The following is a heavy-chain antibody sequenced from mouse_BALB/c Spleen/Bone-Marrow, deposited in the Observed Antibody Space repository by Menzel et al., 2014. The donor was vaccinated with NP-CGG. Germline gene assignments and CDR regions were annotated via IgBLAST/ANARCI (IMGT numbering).Heavy chain of an antibody. Sequence: VMLVESGAELVRPGSSVKISCKASGYVFTDYWMNWLRQRPGQGLEWIGQIFPVNADTNYKANFKDKVTLTADKSSTTAYMQLNSLTSEDSAVYFCARFATGSFAYWGRGTLVTVSA. V-gene: IGHV1-80*01. CDR1: GYVFTDYW. CDR3: ARFATGSFAY. CDR2: IFPVNADT. J-gene: IGHJ3*01. D-gene: IGHD1-1*01.